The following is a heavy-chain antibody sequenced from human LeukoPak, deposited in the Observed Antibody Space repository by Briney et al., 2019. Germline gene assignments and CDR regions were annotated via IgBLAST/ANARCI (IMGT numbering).Heavy chain of an antibody. CDR2: IIPIFGTA. CDR1: GGTFSSYA. V-gene: IGHV1-69*13. CDR3: ARGGSSGSYRPFDL. D-gene: IGHD1-26*01. Sequence: GASVTVSCTASGGTFSSYAISWVRQAPGQGLEWMGGIIPIFGTANYAQKFQGRVTITADESTSTAYMELSSLRSEDTAVYYCARGGSSGSYRPFDLWGRGTLVTVSS. J-gene: IGHJ2*01.